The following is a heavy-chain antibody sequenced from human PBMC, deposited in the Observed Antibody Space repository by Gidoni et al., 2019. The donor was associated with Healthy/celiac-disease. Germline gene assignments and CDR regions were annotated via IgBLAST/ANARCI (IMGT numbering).Heavy chain of an antibody. CDR2: ISYDGSNK. CDR1: GFPFRSYA. J-gene: IGHJ4*02. V-gene: IGHV3-30-3*01. CDR3: AKDSSGYYSDFDY. D-gene: IGHD3-22*01. Sequence: QMQLVAAGGGVVQPGRSLSLPCADSGFPFRSYAMHWVRQAPGKGLEWVAVISYDGSNKYYADSVKGRFTISRDNSKNTLYLQMNSLRAEDTAVYYCAKDSSGYYSDFDYWGQGTLVTVSS.